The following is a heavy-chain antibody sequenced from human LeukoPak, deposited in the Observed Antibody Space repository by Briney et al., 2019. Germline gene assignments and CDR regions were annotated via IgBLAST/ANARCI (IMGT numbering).Heavy chain of an antibody. CDR1: GFTFSSYS. CDR3: ARGRGYNYGYSDY. V-gene: IGHV3-48*04. J-gene: IGHJ4*02. CDR2: ISSSSSTI. D-gene: IGHD5-18*01. Sequence: PGGSLRLSCAASGFTFSSYSMNWVRQAPGKGLEWISYISSSSSTIDYADSVKGRFTISRDNAKKSLYLQMNRLRAEDTAVYYCARGRGYNYGYSDYWGQGTLVTVSS.